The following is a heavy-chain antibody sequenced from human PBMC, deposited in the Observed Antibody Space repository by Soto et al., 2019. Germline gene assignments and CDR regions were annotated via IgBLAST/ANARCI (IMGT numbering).Heavy chain of an antibody. Sequence: GGSLRLSCAASGFTFSSYGMHWVRQAPGKGLEWVAVIWYDGSNKYYADSVKGRFTISRVNSKNTLYLQMNSLRAEDTAVYYCARDGGLELERRYYYYYYGMDVWGQGTTVTVS. J-gene: IGHJ6*02. D-gene: IGHD1-1*01. CDR2: IWYDGSNK. V-gene: IGHV3-33*01. CDR3: ARDGGLELERRYYYYYYGMDV. CDR1: GFTFSSYG.